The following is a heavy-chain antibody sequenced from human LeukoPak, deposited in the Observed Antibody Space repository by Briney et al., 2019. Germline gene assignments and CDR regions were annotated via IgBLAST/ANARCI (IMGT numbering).Heavy chain of an antibody. CDR1: GFTFSSYS. CDR2: ISSSSSYI. J-gene: IGHJ4*02. V-gene: IGHV3-21*01. Sequence: GGSLRLSCAASGFTFSSYSMNWVRQAPGKGLEWVSSISSSSSYIYYADSVKGRFTISRDNAKNSLYLQMNSLRAEDTAVYYCAGGRPDSSGSGGGYWGQGTLVTVSS. CDR3: AGGRPDSSGSGGGY. D-gene: IGHD3-22*01.